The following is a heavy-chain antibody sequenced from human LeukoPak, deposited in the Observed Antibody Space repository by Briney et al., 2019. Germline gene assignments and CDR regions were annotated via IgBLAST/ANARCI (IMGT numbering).Heavy chain of an antibody. CDR2: IYHSGST. J-gene: IGHJ4*02. Sequence: NPSETLSLTCAVSGYSISSGYYWAWIRPPPGKGLEWIGSIYHSGSTHYTPSLKSRVTISVDTSKNPFSLKLSSVTAADTAVYYCARNSSSGYFDYWGQGTLVTVS. CDR1: GYSISSGYY. CDR3: ARNSSSGYFDY. V-gene: IGHV4-38-2*01. D-gene: IGHD6-6*01.